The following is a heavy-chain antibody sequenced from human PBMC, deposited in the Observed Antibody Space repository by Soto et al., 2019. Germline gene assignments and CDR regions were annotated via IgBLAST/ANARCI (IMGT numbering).Heavy chain of an antibody. V-gene: IGHV4-61*08. Sequence: SETLSLTCTVSGGSISSGGYYWSWIRQHPGKGLEWIGYIYYSGSTNYNPSLKSRVTISVDTSKNQFSLKLSSVTAADTAVYFCARAGYDRDGGGYYYFDYWGQGTLVTVSS. D-gene: IGHD3-22*01. CDR2: IYYSGST. CDR3: ARAGYDRDGGGYYYFDY. CDR1: GGSISSGGYY. J-gene: IGHJ4*02.